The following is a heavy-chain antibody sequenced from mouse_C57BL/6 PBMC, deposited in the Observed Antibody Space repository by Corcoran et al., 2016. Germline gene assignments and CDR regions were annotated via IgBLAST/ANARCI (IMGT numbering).Heavy chain of an antibody. Sequence: EVQLQQSGPELVKPGASVKISCKASGYTFTDYYMNWVKQSHGKSLEWIGDINPNNGGTSYNQKFKGKATLTVDKSSSTAYMELRSLTSEDSAVYYCARELYDGYSAWFAYWGQGTLVTVSA. D-gene: IGHD2-3*01. CDR3: ARELYDGYSAWFAY. CDR2: INPNNGGT. J-gene: IGHJ3*01. V-gene: IGHV1-26*01. CDR1: GYTFTDYY.